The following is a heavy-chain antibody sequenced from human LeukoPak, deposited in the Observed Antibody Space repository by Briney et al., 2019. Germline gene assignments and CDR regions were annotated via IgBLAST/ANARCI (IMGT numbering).Heavy chain of an antibody. Sequence: PSETLSLTCTVSGGSISSGDYYWSWIRQPPGKGLEWIGYIYYSGSTYYNPSLKSRVTISVDTSKNQFSLKLSSVTAADTAVYYCARQRGYCSSTSCYQDFDYWGQGTLVTVSS. CDR1: GGSISSGDYY. V-gene: IGHV4-30-4*01. CDR2: IYYSGST. J-gene: IGHJ4*02. D-gene: IGHD2-2*01. CDR3: ARQRGYCSSTSCYQDFDY.